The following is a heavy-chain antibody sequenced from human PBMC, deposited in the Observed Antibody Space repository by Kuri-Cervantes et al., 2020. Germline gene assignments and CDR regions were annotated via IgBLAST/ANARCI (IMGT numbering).Heavy chain of an antibody. CDR1: GFTFSSYA. D-gene: IGHD2-2*01. CDR3: ARVWSYCSSTSCSPFDY. V-gene: IGHV3-23*01. CDR2: ISGSGGST. J-gene: IGHJ4*02. Sequence: GESLKISCAASGFTFSSYAMSWVRQAPGKGLEWVSAISGSGGSTYYADSVKGRFTISRDNSKNTLYLQMNSLRAEDTAVYYCARVWSYCSSTSCSPFDYWGQGTLVTVSS.